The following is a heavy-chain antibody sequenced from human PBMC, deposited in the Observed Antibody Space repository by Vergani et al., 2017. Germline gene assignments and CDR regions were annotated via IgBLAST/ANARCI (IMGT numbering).Heavy chain of an antibody. D-gene: IGHD2-2*01. V-gene: IGHV3-48*01. J-gene: IGHJ6*03. CDR3: AKAGIVVPAAITGIRAYYYYYMDV. Sequence: EVQLVESGGDLVQPGGSLRLSCAAAGFTFSDCSINWVRQAPGKGLEWISYISPSGSSVFYADSVKGRFTISRDNAKNSLYLQMNSLRAEDTAVYYCAKAGIVVPAAITGIRAYYYYYMDVWGKGTTVTVSS. CDR1: GFTFSDCS. CDR2: ISPSGSSV.